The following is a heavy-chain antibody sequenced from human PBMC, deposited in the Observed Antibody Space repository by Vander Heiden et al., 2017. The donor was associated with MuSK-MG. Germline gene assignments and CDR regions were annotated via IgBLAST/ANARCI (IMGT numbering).Heavy chain of an antibody. CDR2: IYHSGST. CDR3: ARAGGFYSSSWYFGGFAFDI. V-gene: IGHV4-4*02. Sequence: QVQLQESGPGLVKPSGTLSLTCAVSGGSLSSSNWWSWVRQPPGKGLEWIGEIYHSGSTNYNPSLKSRVTISVDKSKNQFSLKLSSVTAADTAVYYCARAGGFYSSSWYFGGFAFDIWGQGTMVTVSS. J-gene: IGHJ3*02. CDR1: GGSLSSSNW. D-gene: IGHD6-13*01.